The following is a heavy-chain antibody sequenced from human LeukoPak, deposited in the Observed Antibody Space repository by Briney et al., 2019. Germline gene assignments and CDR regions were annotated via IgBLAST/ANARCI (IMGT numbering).Heavy chain of an antibody. CDR1: GFTFSSYS. CDR2: IISSSSYI. Sequence: PGGSLRLSCAASGFTFSSYSMNWVRQAPGKGLEWVSSIISSSSYIYYADSVKGRFTISRDNAKNSLYLQMNSLRAEDTAVYYCAREDSNYYYYMDVWGKGTTVTVSS. V-gene: IGHV3-21*01. J-gene: IGHJ6*03. D-gene: IGHD6-13*01. CDR3: AREDSNYYYYMDV.